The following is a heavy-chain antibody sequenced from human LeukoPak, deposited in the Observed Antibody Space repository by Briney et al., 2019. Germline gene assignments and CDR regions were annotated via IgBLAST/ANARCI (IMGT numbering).Heavy chain of an antibody. D-gene: IGHD3-3*01. CDR3: ASAYYDFWSGYPPPPYYFDY. CDR2: INHSGSS. CDR1: GGSFIGYY. V-gene: IGHV4-34*01. Sequence: SAALSLPCAVDGGSFIGYYWSWSRQPPGKGLEWMGEINHSGSSNCNPSLKSRVSISVDTSKNQFSLELSSVTAADTAVYYSASAYYDFWSGYPPPPYYFDYWAREPWSPSPQ. J-gene: IGHJ4*02.